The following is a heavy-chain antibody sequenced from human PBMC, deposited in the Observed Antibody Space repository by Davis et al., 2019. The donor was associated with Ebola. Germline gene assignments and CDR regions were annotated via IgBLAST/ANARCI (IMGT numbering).Heavy chain of an antibody. Sequence: GESLKISCAASGFTFSSYSMNWVRQAPGKGLEWVSSISSSSSYIYYADSVKGRFTISRDNAKNSLYLQMNSLRAEDTAVYYCVRDDRSQFLFDYWGQGTLVTVSS. D-gene: IGHD5-24*01. V-gene: IGHV3-21*04. J-gene: IGHJ4*02. CDR3: VRDDRSQFLFDY. CDR1: GFTFSSYS. CDR2: ISSSSSYI.